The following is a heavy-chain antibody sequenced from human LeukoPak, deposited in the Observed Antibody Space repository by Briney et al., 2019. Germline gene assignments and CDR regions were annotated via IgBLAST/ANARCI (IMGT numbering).Heavy chain of an antibody. J-gene: IGHJ5*02. Sequence: PSETLSLTCTVSGGSITTSNYYWGWIRQPPGKGLEWIGEINHSGSTNYNPSLKSRVTISGDTSKNQFSLKRSSVTAADTAVYYCARDFKAIQLRSAGSKDFNWFAPWGQGTLVTVSS. CDR1: GGSITTSNYY. CDR2: INHSGST. CDR3: ARDFKAIQLRSAGSKDFNWFAP. D-gene: IGHD5-18*01. V-gene: IGHV4-39*07.